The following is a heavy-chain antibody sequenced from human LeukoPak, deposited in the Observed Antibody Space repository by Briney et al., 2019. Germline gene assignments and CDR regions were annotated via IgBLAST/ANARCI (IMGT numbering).Heavy chain of an antibody. CDR1: GGTFSSYA. CDR3: ASHITVAGTDNYYYYGMDV. D-gene: IGHD6-19*01. V-gene: IGHV1-69*13. J-gene: IGHJ6*02. Sequence: SVKVSCKASGGTFSSYAISWVRQAPGQGLEWMGGIIPIFGTANYAQKFQGRVTITADESTSTAYMELSSLRSEDTAVYYCASHITVAGTDNYYYYGMDVWGQGTTVTVSS. CDR2: IIPIFGTA.